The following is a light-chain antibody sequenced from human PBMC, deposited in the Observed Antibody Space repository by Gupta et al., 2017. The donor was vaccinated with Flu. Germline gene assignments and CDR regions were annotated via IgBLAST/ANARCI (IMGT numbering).Light chain of an antibody. CDR2: TND. J-gene: IGLJ3*02. CDR3: AAWDTSLSSPV. V-gene: IGLV1-44*01. CDR1: SSNIGSYS. Sequence: QSVLTQPPSASETPGQRVTISCSGSSSNIGSYSVKWYQQLPGTAPKLLIHTNDQRPSGVPDRFSGSKSCTKASLAISGLQSEDEGDYYCAAWDTSLSSPVFGGGTKVTVL.